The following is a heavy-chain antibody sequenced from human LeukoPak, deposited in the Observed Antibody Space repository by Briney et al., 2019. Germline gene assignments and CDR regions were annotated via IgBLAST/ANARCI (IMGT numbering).Heavy chain of an antibody. CDR2: NSAYNGNT. D-gene: IGHD3-16*02. CDR1: GYTFTSYG. Sequence: GASVKVSCKASGYTFTSYGISWVRQAPGQGLEWMGWNSAYNGNTNYAQKLQGRVTMTTDTSTSTAYMELRSLRSDDTAVYYCARDRVYDYVWGSYRPLDYWGQGTLVTVSS. J-gene: IGHJ4*02. CDR3: ARDRVYDYVWGSYRPLDY. V-gene: IGHV1-18*01.